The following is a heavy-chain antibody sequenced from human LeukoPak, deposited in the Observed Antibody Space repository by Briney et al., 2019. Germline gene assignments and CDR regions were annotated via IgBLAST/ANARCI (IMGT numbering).Heavy chain of an antibody. CDR2: INHSGST. CDR1: GGSFSPYY. CDR3: ARGGFYCGGDCYVDY. D-gene: IGHD2-21*02. J-gene: IGHJ4*02. Sequence: SETLSLTCAVYGGSFSPYYWSWIRQPPGKGLEWIGEINHSGSTNYNPSLKSRVTISVDTSRNQFSLRLSSVTAADTAVYYCARGGFYCGGDCYVDYWGQGTLVTVSS. V-gene: IGHV4-34*01.